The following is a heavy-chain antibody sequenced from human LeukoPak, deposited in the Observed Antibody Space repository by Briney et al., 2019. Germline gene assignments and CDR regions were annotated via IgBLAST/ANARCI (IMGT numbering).Heavy chain of an antibody. CDR3: AKDTRGLCDY. CDR2: IGGSGGST. J-gene: IGHJ4*02. D-gene: IGHD3-10*01. V-gene: IGHV3-23*01. CDR1: GFTFSSYA. Sequence: GGSLRLSCAASGFTFSSYAMSWVRQAPGKGLEWVSAIGGSGGSTYYADSVKGRFNISRDNSKNTLYLQMNSLRAEDTAVYYCAKDTRGLCDYWGQGTLVTVSS.